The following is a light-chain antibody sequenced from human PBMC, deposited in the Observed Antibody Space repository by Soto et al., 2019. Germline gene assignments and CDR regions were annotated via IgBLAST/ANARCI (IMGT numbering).Light chain of an antibody. CDR2: AAS. Sequence: DIQMTQSPSSLSASVGDRVTITCRASQGIRKDLGWYQQKPGKAPKGLIFAASSLQSGVPSRFSGSGFGTEFTLTVSNLQPEDSATSYCLQHNSYPWTFGQGTKVEFK. CDR3: LQHNSYPWT. V-gene: IGKV1-17*02. J-gene: IGKJ1*01. CDR1: QGIRKD.